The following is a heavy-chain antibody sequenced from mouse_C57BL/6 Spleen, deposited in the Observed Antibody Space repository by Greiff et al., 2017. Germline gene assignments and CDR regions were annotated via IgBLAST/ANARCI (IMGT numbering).Heavy chain of an antibody. CDR1: GFTFSDYG. D-gene: IGHD2-4*01. CDR3: ARPMSTVGDWYFDV. J-gene: IGHJ1*03. Sequence: EVQRVESGGGLVQPGGSLKLSCAASGFTFSDYGMAWVRQAPRKGPEWVAFISDLAYSIYYADTVTGRFTISRENAKNTLYLERSSLRSEDTAKYYCARPMSTVGDWYFDVWGTGTTVTVSS. CDR2: ISDLAYSI. V-gene: IGHV5-15*01.